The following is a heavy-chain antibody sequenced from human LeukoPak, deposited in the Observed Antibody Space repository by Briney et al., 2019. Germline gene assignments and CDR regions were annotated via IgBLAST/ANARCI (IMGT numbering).Heavy chain of an antibody. CDR1: GFTFGDYA. Sequence: SGGSLRLSCTASGFTFGDYAMSWVRQAPGKGLEWVGFIRSKAYGRTTEYAASVKGRFTISRDDSKSIAYLQMNSLKTEDTAVYYCTRDSLPPVLLWFGELFSYYGMDVWGKGTTVTVSS. CDR3: TRDSLPPVLLWFGELFSYYGMDV. CDR2: IRSKAYGRTT. J-gene: IGHJ6*04. D-gene: IGHD3-10*01. V-gene: IGHV3-49*04.